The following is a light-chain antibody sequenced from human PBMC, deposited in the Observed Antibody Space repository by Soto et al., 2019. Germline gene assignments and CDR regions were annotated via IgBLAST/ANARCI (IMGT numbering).Light chain of an antibody. CDR1: QSISAW. J-gene: IGKJ1*01. V-gene: IGKV1-5*03. CDR2: KAS. CDR3: QQYNSYSPT. Sequence: DIQMTQAPSTLSATAGDRVTITCRASQSISAWLAWYQQEPGKAPKLLIHKASSLQSGVPSRFSGSGSGTDFTLTISSLHPDDFATYYCQQYNSYSPTFGQGTKVDI.